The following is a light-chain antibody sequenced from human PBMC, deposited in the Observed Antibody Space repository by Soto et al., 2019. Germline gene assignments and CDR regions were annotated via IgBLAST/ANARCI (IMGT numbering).Light chain of an antibody. CDR3: AAWDDSLRGVV. CDR2: RNN. CDR1: LSNIGSNF. Sequence: QSVLTQPPSASGTPGQRVTIPCSGSLSNIGSNFIYWYQQLPGSAPKLLINRNNERPSGVPDRFSGSKSGTSASLAISGLRSEDEADYHCAAWDDSLRGVVFGGGTKLTVL. J-gene: IGLJ2*01. V-gene: IGLV1-47*01.